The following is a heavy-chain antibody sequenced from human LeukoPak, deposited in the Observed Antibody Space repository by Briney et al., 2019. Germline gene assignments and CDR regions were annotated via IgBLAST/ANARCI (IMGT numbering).Heavy chain of an antibody. Sequence: GGSLRLSCAASGFTFGSYAMSWVRQAPGKGLEWVSAISGSGGSTYYADSVKGRFTISRDNSKNTLYLQMNSLRAEDTAVYYCAKAPSSGWYFFDYWGQGTLVTVSS. V-gene: IGHV3-23*01. CDR2: ISGSGGST. CDR1: GFTFGSYA. CDR3: AKAPSSGWYFFDY. J-gene: IGHJ4*02. D-gene: IGHD6-19*01.